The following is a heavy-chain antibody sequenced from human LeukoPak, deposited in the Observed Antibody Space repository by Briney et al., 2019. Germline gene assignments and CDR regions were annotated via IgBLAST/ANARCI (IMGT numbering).Heavy chain of an antibody. D-gene: IGHD3-22*01. J-gene: IGHJ3*02. CDR1: GYTFTGYY. CDR2: INPNSGGT. V-gene: IGHV1-2*06. Sequence: ASVKVSCKASGYTFTGYYMHWVRQAPGQGLEWMGRINPNSGGTNYAQKFQGRVTMTRDTSISTAYMELSRLRSDDTAVYYCASPPVHYYDSSGYYDAFDIWGQGTMVTVSS. CDR3: ASPPVHYYDSSGYYDAFDI.